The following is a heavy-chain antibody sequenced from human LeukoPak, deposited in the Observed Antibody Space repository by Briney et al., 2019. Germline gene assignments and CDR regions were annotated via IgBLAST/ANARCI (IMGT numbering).Heavy chain of an antibody. D-gene: IGHD3-22*01. J-gene: IGHJ3*02. Sequence: PGGSLRLSCAASGFTFSSSAMSWVRQAPGKGLEWVSAISGSGYSTYYADSVKGRFTISRDNSKNTLYLQMNSLRAEDTAVYYCARHENYYDSSGYAFDIWGQGTMVTVSS. CDR3: ARHENYYDSSGYAFDI. CDR1: GFTFSSSA. V-gene: IGHV3-23*01. CDR2: ISGSGYST.